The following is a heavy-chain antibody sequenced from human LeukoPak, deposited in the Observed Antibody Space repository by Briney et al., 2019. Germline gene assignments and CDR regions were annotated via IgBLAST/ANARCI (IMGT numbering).Heavy chain of an antibody. V-gene: IGHV4-31*03. CDR3: ARGRHYDSSGYYYRTYYFDY. J-gene: IGHJ4*02. D-gene: IGHD3-22*01. Sequence: SETLSLTCTVSGGSISSGGYYWSWIRQHPGKGLEWIGYIYYSGSTYYNPSLKSRVTISVDTSKNQFSLKLSSVTAADTAVYYCARGRHYDSSGYYYRTYYFDYWGQGTLVNVSS. CDR2: IYYSGST. CDR1: GGSISSGGYY.